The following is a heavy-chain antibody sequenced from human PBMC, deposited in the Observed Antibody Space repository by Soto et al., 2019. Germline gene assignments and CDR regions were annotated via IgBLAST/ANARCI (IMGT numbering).Heavy chain of an antibody. CDR2: IYYSGST. D-gene: IGHD3-3*01. CDR3: ARVAAPRVAIPNVLRFLEWSFDY. Sequence: KTSETLSLTCTVSGGSISSGDYYWSWIRQPPGKGLEWIGYIYYSGSTNYNPSLKSRVTISVDTSKNQFSLKLSSVTAADTAVYYCARVAAPRVAIPNVLRFLEWSFDYWGQGTLVTVSS. J-gene: IGHJ4*02. CDR1: GGSISSGDYY. V-gene: IGHV4-61*08.